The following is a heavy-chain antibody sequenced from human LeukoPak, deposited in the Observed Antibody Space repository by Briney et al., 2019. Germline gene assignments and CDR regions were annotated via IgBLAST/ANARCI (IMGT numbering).Heavy chain of an antibody. V-gene: IGHV3-30*18. D-gene: IGHD2/OR15-2a*01. J-gene: IGHJ4*02. CDR1: GFTFSSYG. CDR2: VSFDGNNK. Sequence: GGSLRLSCAASGFTFSSYGMHWVRQAPGKGLEWVAIVSFDGNNKNYADSVRGRFTVSRDNSKNTLYLQMNGLRAEDTAVYYCAKALLLPPNRYYFDYWGQGTLVTVSS. CDR3: AKALLLPPNRYYFDY.